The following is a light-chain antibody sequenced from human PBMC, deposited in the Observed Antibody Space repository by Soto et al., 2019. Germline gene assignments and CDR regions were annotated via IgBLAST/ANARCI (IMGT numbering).Light chain of an antibody. CDR3: LQTDIYPLT. J-gene: IGKJ2*01. CDR2: GAS. V-gene: IGKV1-6*01. Sequence: AIQMTQSPSSLSASVGDRVTITCRASQDIRKYLAGYQQKPGKAPQILIYGASTLQTGVASRFSGSGSRTDLTLNISSPHPEQSAADSCLQTDIYPLTF. CDR1: QDIRKY.